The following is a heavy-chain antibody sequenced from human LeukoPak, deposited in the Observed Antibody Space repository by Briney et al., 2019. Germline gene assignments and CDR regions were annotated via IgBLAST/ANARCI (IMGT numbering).Heavy chain of an antibody. J-gene: IGHJ4*02. CDR2: ISWNSGSI. CDR3: AKDTSSGSYYYYFDY. V-gene: IGHV3-9*01. D-gene: IGHD1-26*01. CDR1: GFTFDDYA. Sequence: GGSLRLSCAASGFTFDDYAMHWVRQAPGKGLEWVSGISWNSGSIGYADSVKGRFTISRDHAKNSLYLQMNSLRAEDTALYYCAKDTSSGSYYYYFDYWGQGTLVTVSS.